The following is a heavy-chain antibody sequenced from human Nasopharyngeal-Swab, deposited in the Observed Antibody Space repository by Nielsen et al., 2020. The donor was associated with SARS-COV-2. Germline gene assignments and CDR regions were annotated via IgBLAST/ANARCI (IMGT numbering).Heavy chain of an antibody. V-gene: IGHV1-46*01. CDR2: INPSGGTT. CDR3: ARSISGSFDY. CDR1: GYTFTNYY. J-gene: IGHJ4*02. D-gene: IGHD1-26*01. Sequence: ASVKVSCKASGYTFTNYYMHWVRQAPGQGLEWMGIINPSGGTTNSAQTFQGRVTMTRDTSTSTVYMELSSLRSEDTAVYYCARSISGSFDYWGQGTQVTVSS.